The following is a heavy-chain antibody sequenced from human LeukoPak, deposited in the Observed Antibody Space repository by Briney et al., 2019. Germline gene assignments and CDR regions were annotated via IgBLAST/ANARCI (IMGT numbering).Heavy chain of an antibody. CDR1: GGTFSSYA. J-gene: IGHJ4*02. D-gene: IGHD1-26*01. Sequence: SVKVSCKASGGTFSSYAIIWVRQAPGHRLKWMGRIIPILGIANYAQKFQGRVTITADKSTSTAYMELSSLRSEDTAVYYCARVRGIGGPGPFDYWGQGTLVTVSS. V-gene: IGHV1-69*04. CDR3: ARVRGIGGPGPFDY. CDR2: IIPILGIA.